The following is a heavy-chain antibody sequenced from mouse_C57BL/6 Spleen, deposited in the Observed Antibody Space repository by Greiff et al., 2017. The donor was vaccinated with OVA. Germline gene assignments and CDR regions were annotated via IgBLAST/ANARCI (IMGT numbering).Heavy chain of an antibody. CDR3: AHYSLDY. Sequence: VQLQQSGPELVKPGASVKISCKASGYAFSSSWMNWVKQRPGKGLEWIGRIYPGDGDTNYNGKFKGKATLTADKSSSTAYMQLSSLTSEDSAVYFCAHYSLDYWGQGTTLTVSS. V-gene: IGHV1-82*01. CDR1: GYAFSSSW. J-gene: IGHJ2*01. D-gene: IGHD2-12*01. CDR2: IYPGDGDT.